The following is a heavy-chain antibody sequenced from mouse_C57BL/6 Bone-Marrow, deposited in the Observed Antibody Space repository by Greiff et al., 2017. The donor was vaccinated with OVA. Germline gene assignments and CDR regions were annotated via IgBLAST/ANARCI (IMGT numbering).Heavy chain of an antibody. D-gene: IGHD1-1*01. CDR1: GFTFSDYY. J-gene: IGHJ4*01. Sequence: EVMLVEPGGGLVQPGGSLKLSCAASGFTFSDYYMYWVRQTPEKRLEWVAYISNGGGSTYYPDTVKGRFTITRDNAKNTLYLQMSRLKSEDTAMYYCARQDGSRGYAMDYWGQGTSVTVSS. V-gene: IGHV5-12*01. CDR3: ARQDGSRGYAMDY. CDR2: ISNGGGST.